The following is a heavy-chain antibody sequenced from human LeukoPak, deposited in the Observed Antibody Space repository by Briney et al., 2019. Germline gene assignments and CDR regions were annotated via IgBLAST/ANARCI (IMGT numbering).Heavy chain of an antibody. CDR2: INPSGGST. V-gene: IGHV1-46*01. CDR3: ARLGGVDCGSTSCYSAAFDI. D-gene: IGHD2-2*01. CDR1: GYTFTSYY. J-gene: IGHJ3*02. Sequence: ASVKVSCKASGYTFTSYYMHWVRQAPGQGLEWMGIINPSGGSTSYAQKFQGRVTMTRDTSTSTVYMELSSLRAEDTAVYYCARLGGVDCGSTSCYSAAFDIWGQGTMVTVSS.